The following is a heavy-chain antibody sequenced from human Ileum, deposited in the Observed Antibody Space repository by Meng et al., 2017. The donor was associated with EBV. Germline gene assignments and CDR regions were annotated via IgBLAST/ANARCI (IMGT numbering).Heavy chain of an antibody. CDR3: VRDGDNWNFDY. J-gene: IGHJ4*02. CDR1: GFTFSSYW. Sequence: EADLVESGGGLVQPGGSSVLSCAASGFTFSSYWMHWVCQAPGKGLLWVSRINGNGSGSNYADSVKGRFTISKDNAKNTLSLQMNRLRAEDTAVYYCVRDGDNWNFDYWGQGTLVTVSS. CDR2: INGNGSGS. D-gene: IGHD1-20*01. V-gene: IGHV3-74*01.